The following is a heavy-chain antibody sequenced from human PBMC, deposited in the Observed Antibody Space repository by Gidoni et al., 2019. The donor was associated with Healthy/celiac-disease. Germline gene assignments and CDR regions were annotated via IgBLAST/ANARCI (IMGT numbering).Heavy chain of an antibody. CDR3: AGSSSWYVVYYYYYMDV. J-gene: IGHJ6*03. CDR1: GFTFSSYA. V-gene: IGHV3-30-3*01. Sequence: QVQLVESGGGVVQPGRSLRLSCAASGFTFSSYAMHWVRQAPGKGLEWVAVISYDGSNKYYADSVKGRFTISRDNSKNTLYLQMNSLRAEDTAVYYCAGSSSWYVVYYYYYMDVWGKGTTVTVSS. CDR2: ISYDGSNK. D-gene: IGHD6-13*01.